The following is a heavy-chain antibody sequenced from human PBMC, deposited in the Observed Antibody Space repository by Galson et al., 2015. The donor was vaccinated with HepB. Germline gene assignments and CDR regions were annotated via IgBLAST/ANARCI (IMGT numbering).Heavy chain of an antibody. J-gene: IGHJ4*02. CDR1: GGTFSSYA. CDR3: ASDEGSSIAVAVPFDY. Sequence: SVKVSCKASGGTFSSYAISWVRQAPGQGLEWMGRIIPILGIANYAQKFQGRVTITADKSTSTAYMELSSLRSEDTAVYYCASDEGSSIAVAVPFDYCGQGTLVTVSS. V-gene: IGHV1-69*04. CDR2: IIPILGIA. D-gene: IGHD6-19*01.